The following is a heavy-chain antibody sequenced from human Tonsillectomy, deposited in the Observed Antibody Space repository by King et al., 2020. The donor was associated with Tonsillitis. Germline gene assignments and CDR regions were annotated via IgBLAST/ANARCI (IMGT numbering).Heavy chain of an antibody. CDR1: GGSINTGDYY. V-gene: IGHV4-30-4*01. CDR2: IYFSGNS. Sequence: QLQESGPGLVKPSQTLSLTCTVSGGSINTGDYYWSWIRQPPGQGLEWIGYIYFSGNSYSNPSLKSRLTISIDTSKNQFSLKLTSVTAADTAVYYCAREDYYYYAMDVWGQGTTVTVAS. J-gene: IGHJ6*02. CDR3: AREDYYYYAMDV.